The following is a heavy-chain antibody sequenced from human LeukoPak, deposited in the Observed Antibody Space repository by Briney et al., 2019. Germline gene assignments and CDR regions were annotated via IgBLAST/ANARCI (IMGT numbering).Heavy chain of an antibody. CDR2: IYASGST. Sequence: SQTLSLTCTVSGGSISSGSYYWSWIRQPAGKGLEWIGRIYASGSTNYNPSLESRATISVDTSKNQFSLKLSSVTAADTAVYYCARLYPGGGSSWSEAYFDYWGQGTLVTVSS. CDR1: GGSISSGSYY. CDR3: ARLYPGGGSSWSEAYFDY. V-gene: IGHV4-61*02. D-gene: IGHD6-13*01. J-gene: IGHJ4*02.